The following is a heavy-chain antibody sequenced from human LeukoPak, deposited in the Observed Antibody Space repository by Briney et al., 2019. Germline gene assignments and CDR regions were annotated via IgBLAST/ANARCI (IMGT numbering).Heavy chain of an antibody. J-gene: IGHJ6*03. CDR1: GGTFSSYA. CDR2: IIPIFGTA. V-gene: IGHV1-69*05. D-gene: IGHD6-13*01. CDR3: ARDPGGIAAAGITDYYYYYMDV. Sequence: SVKVSCKASGGTFSSYAISWVRQAPGQGLEWMGGIIPIFGTANYAQKFQGRVTITTDESTSTAYMELSSLRSEDTAVYYCARDPGGIAAAGITDYYYYYMDVWGKGTTVTVSS.